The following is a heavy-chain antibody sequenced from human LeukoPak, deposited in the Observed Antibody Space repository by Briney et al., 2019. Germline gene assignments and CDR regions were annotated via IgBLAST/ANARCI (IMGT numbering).Heavy chain of an antibody. CDR2: IYYSGST. Sequence: PSETLSLTCTVSGGSISSYYWSWIRQPPGKGLEWIGYIYYSGSTNYNPSLKSRVTISVDTSKNQFSLKLSSVTAADTAVYYCASAPGGMDVWGQGTTVTVSS. V-gene: IGHV4-59*01. J-gene: IGHJ6*02. CDR1: GGSISSYY. CDR3: ASAPGGMDV.